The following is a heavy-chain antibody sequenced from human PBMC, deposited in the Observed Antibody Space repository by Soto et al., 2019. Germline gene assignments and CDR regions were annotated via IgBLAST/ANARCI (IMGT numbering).Heavy chain of an antibody. Sequence: SVKVSCKASGGTFSSYAISWVRQAPGQGLEWMGGIIPIFGTANYAQKFQGRVTITADESTSTAYMELSSLRSEDTAVYYCALAATIFGVLDSWGQGTLVTVSS. V-gene: IGHV1-69*13. J-gene: IGHJ4*02. CDR1: GGTFSSYA. CDR2: IIPIFGTA. CDR3: ALAATIFGVLDS. D-gene: IGHD3-3*01.